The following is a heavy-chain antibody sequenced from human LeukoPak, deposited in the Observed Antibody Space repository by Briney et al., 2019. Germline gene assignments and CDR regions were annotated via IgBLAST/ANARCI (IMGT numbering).Heavy chain of an antibody. J-gene: IGHJ5*02. Sequence: SETLSLTCTVSGGSISSSSYYWGWIRQPPGKGLEWIGSIYYSGSTYYNPSLKSRVTISVDTSKNHFSLKLSSVTAADTAVYYCARASSLTAVAGTHWFHPWGQGTLVTASS. CDR1: GGSISSSSYY. V-gene: IGHV4-39*01. CDR3: ARASSLTAVAGTHWFHP. CDR2: IYYSGST. D-gene: IGHD6-19*01.